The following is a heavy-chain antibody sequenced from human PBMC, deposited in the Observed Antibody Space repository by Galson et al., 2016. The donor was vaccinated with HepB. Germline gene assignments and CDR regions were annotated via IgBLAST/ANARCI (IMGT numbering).Heavy chain of an antibody. CDR3: ARDIYEGAMDG. V-gene: IGHV3-53*01. D-gene: IGHD5/OR15-5a*01. CDR2: IYSDGRT. CDR1: GFSVSRNY. Sequence: SLRLSCAASGFSVSRNYMTWVRQAPGKGLEWVPSIYSDGRTYYADSVKGRFTISRDNSKNTLFLQMNGLRADDTAVYYCARDIYEGAMDGWGKGTTVTVSS. J-gene: IGHJ6*03.